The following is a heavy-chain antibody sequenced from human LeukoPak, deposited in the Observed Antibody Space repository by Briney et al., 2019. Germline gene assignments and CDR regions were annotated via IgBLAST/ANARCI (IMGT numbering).Heavy chain of an antibody. CDR3: ERSNYFDF. V-gene: IGHV3-7*01. CDR1: GFTFSGYW. J-gene: IGHJ4*02. CDR2: VNQDGSDR. Sequence: GGSLRLSCAASGFTFSGYWMSWVRLAPGTGLEWVANVNQDGSDRYYVDSVKGRFTISRDSAKNSLYLQMNSLRAEDTAVYYCERSNYFDFWGQGTLVTVSS.